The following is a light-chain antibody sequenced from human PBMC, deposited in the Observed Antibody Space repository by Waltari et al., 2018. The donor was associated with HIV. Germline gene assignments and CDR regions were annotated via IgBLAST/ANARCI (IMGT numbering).Light chain of an antibody. CDR1: SGSVSTTYD. J-gene: IGLJ1*01. Sequence: QTVVTQEPSYSVSPGGTDTLTCGLTSGSVSTTYDPTWYQPTPAQSPRTLIHHTTIRSSGVPDRFSGSILGNKAALTITGAQADDESHYYCVLYVGSGIYVFGPGTEVTVL. CDR2: HTT. V-gene: IGLV8-61*01. CDR3: VLYVGSGIYV.